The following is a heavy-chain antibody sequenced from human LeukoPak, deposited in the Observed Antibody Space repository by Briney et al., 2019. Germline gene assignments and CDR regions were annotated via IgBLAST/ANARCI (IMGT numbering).Heavy chain of an antibody. D-gene: IGHD5-24*01. CDR1: GGTFSSYA. J-gene: IGHJ6*02. CDR2: IIPIFGTA. V-gene: IGHV1-69*13. Sequence: SVKVSCKASGGTFSSYAISWVRQAPGQGLEWMGGIIPIFGTANYAQKFQGRVTITADESTSAAYMELSSLRSEDTAVYYCARARDGYNFHYYYYGMDVWGQGTTVTVSS. CDR3: ARARDGYNFHYYYYGMDV.